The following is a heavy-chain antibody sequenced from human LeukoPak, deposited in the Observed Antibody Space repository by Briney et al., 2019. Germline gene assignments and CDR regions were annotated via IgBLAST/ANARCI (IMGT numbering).Heavy chain of an antibody. J-gene: IGHJ3*02. CDR2: IYHSGRT. Sequence: SETLSLTCAVSGGSGGSISSSNYWSWVRQPPGKGLEWIGEIYHSGRTNSNPSLKSRVTTSVDKSKNQFSLRLNSVTAADTAVYYCARDSLAAAQGYAFDIWGQGTMVTVSS. CDR3: ARDSLAAAQGYAFDI. CDR1: GGSGGSISSSNY. D-gene: IGHD6-13*01. V-gene: IGHV4-4*02.